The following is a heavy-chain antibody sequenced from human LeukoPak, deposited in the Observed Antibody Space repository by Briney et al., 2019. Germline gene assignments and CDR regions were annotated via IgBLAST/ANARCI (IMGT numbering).Heavy chain of an antibody. CDR2: MRGTSDTN. V-gene: IGHV3-48*01. CDR1: GFAFSTYT. Sequence: GGSLRLSCAASGFAFSTYTMTWVRQAPGKGLEWISYMRGTSDTNYYADSVRGRFTISRDNAKNLLYLQMNSLRVEDTAVYYCARGGYLDYWGQETLVTVSS. CDR3: ARGGYLDY. J-gene: IGHJ4*02.